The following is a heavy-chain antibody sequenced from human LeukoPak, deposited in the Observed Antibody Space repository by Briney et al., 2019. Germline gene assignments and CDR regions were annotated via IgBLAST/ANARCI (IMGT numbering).Heavy chain of an antibody. J-gene: IGHJ5*02. CDR1: GGSISSYY. V-gene: IGHV4-59*01. CDR2: IYYSGST. D-gene: IGHD3-22*01. Sequence: SETLSLTCSVSGGSISSYYWSWIRQPPGKGLEWIGYIYYSGSTNYNPSLKSRVTISVDTSKNQFSLKLSSVTAADTAVYYCARVSYYDSSGYNWFDPWGQGTLVTVSS. CDR3: ARVSYYDSSGYNWFDP.